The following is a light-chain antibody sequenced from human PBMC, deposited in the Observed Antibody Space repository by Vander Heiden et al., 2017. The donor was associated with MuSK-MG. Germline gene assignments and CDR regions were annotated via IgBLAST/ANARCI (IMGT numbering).Light chain of an antibody. CDR2: EVS. CDR1: SDDLGPYNF. J-gene: IGLJ2*01. Sequence: SALPQPPSASGSPGQSVTISCTGTSDDLGPYNFVSWYQPSPGKAAKLMIFEVSKRRSGVPDRCSGSKSGNTTALTVTGLQADDEAGDYCNSYAGSNNVNVVFGGGTTLTVL. V-gene: IGLV2-8*01. CDR3: NSYAGSNNVNVV.